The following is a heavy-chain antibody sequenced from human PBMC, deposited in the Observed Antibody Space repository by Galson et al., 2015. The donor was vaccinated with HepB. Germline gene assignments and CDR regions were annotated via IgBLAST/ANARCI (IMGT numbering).Heavy chain of an antibody. J-gene: IGHJ4*02. Sequence: SETLSLTCTVSGGSISSSSYYWGWIRQPPGKGLEWIGSIYYSGSTYYNPSLKSRVTISVDTSKNQFSLKLSSVTAADTAVYYCARHTDIVVVVAAPLAFYFDYWGQGTLVTVSS. V-gene: IGHV4-39*01. CDR2: IYYSGST. D-gene: IGHD2-15*01. CDR3: ARHTDIVVVVAAPLAFYFDY. CDR1: GGSISSSSYY.